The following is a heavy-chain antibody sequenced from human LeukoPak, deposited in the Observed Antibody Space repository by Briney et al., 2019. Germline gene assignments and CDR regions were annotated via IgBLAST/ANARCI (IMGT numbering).Heavy chain of an antibody. J-gene: IGHJ4*02. CDR1: GFTFSSYG. CDR2: IWYDGSNK. Sequence: GGSLRLSCAASGFTFSSYGMHWVRQAPGKGLEWVAVIWYDGSNKYYADSVKGRFTISRDNSKNTLYLQMNSLRAEDTAVYYCAREGYYYDSSGYYSKIFDYWGQGTQVTVSS. D-gene: IGHD3-22*01. V-gene: IGHV3-33*01. CDR3: AREGYYYDSSGYYSKIFDY.